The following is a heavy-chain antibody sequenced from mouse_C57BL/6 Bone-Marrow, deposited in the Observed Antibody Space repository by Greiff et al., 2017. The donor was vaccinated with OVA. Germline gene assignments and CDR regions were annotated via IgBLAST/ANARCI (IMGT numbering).Heavy chain of an antibody. CDR3: ARSPIYYDYEGFAY. CDR2: IYPRSGNT. V-gene: IGHV1-81*01. D-gene: IGHD2-4*01. J-gene: IGHJ3*01. CDR1: GYTFTSYG. Sequence: VKLQQSGAELARPGASVKLSCKASGYTFTSYGISWVKQRTGQGLEWIGEIYPRSGNTYYNEKFKGKATLTADKSSSTAYMELRSLTSEDSAVYFCARSPIYYDYEGFAYWGQGTLVTVSA.